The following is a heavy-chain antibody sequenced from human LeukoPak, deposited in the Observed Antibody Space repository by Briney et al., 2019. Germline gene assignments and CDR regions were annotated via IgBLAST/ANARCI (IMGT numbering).Heavy chain of an antibody. CDR1: GGSFSGYY. D-gene: IGHD2-2*01. J-gene: IGHJ4*02. Sequence: SETLSLTCAVYGGSFSGYYWSWIRQPPGKGLEWIGEINHSGSTNYNPSLKSRVTISVDTSKNQFSLKLSSVTAADTAVYYCARLVPPAIPFDYWGQGTLVTVSS. CDR2: INHSGST. CDR3: ARLVPPAIPFDY. V-gene: IGHV4-34*01.